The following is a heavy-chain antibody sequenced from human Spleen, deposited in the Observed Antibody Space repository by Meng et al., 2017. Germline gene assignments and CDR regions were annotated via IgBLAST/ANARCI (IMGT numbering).Heavy chain of an antibody. D-gene: IGHD1-1*01. Sequence: QGQRVQSGAEVKEPGASVKVSCKASGYTFTNYYMHWVRQAPGQGLEWMGRINPKNGGTDFAQKFQGRVTVTRDTSISTSYMEMSSLRFDDTAVYYCARDQTGATLFDYWGQGTLVTVSS. J-gene: IGHJ4*02. CDR2: INPKNGGT. CDR3: ARDQTGATLFDY. V-gene: IGHV1-2*06. CDR1: GYTFTNYY.